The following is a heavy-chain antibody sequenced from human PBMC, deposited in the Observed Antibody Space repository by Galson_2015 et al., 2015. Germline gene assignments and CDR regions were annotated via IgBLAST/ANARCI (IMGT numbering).Heavy chain of an antibody. V-gene: IGHV3-30*04. J-gene: IGHJ4*02. CDR3: VRDFSGRGKRLDF. CDR1: GFTFSIYG. CDR2: ISIDGSNK. D-gene: IGHD1-26*01. Sequence: SLRLSCAASGFTFSIYGMHWVRQAPGKGLEWVTLISIDGSNKYYADSVKGRFTISRDNSKNTVDLQMNSLRADDTALYYCVRDFSGRGKRLDFWGQGSLVTVSS.